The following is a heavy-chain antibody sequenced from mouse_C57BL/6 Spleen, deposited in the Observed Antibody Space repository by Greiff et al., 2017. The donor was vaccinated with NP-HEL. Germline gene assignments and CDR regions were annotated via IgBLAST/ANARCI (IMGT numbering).Heavy chain of an antibody. CDR1: GYTFTSYW. V-gene: IGHV1-64*01. CDR2: IHPNSGST. J-gene: IGHJ2*01. Sequence: QVQLQQPGAELVKPGASVKMSCKASGYTFTSYWMHWVKQRPGQGLEWIGMIHPNSGSTNYNEKFKSKATLTVDKSSSTAYMQLSSLTSEDSAVYYCARENSNYVDYWGQGTTLTVSS. CDR3: ARENSNYVDY. D-gene: IGHD2-5*01.